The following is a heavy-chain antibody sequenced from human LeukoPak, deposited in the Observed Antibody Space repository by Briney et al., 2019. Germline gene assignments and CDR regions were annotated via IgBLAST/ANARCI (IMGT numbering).Heavy chain of an antibody. CDR2: ITGGHYPT. J-gene: IGHJ5*02. V-gene: IGHV3-23*01. CDR1: GFTFSSFA. CDR3: TKDPNGDYVGAFDP. D-gene: IGHD4-17*01. Sequence: GGSLRLSCAASGFTFSSFAMTWVRRAPGKGLEWVSSITGGHYPTYNTDSVKGRFTISRDNSKNTLYLQMNSLRADDTAVYYCTKDPNGDYVGAFDPWGQGTLVTVSS.